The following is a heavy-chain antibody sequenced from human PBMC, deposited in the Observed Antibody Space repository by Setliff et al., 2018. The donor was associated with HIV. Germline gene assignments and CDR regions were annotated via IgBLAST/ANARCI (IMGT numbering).Heavy chain of an antibody. D-gene: IGHD3-16*01. J-gene: IGHJ4*02. Sequence: SETLSLTCTVSGGSISSGAYYWSWIRQPAGKGLEWIGRIYTSGSTNYNPSLNGRVGISVDTSKNQFSLKLITLTVADTAVYYCALLEVPFIGGRIPSFWGQGTLVTVSS. V-gene: IGHV4-61*02. CDR1: GGSISSGAYY. CDR2: IYTSGST. CDR3: ALLEVPFIGGRIPSF.